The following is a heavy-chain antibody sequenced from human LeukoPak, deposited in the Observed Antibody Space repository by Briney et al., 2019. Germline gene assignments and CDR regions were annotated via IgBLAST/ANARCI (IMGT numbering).Heavy chain of an antibody. CDR2: ISYDGSNK. D-gene: IGHD6-19*01. CDR3: ARVAGSPGAFDI. CDR1: GFTFSSYA. J-gene: IGHJ3*02. Sequence: GRSLRLSCAASGFTFSSYAMHWVRQAPGKGLEWVAVISYDGSNKYYADSVKGRFTISRDNSKNTLYLQMNSLRAEDTAVYYCARVAGSPGAFDIWGQGTMVTVSS. V-gene: IGHV3-30-3*01.